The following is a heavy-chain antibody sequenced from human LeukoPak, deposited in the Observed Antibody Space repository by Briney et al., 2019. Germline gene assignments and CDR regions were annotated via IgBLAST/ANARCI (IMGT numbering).Heavy chain of an antibody. CDR1: GGSLRSYY. V-gene: IGHV4-59*01. Sequence: KTSETLSLTCTVSGGSLRSYYWSWIRQPPGKGLEWIGYIYYSGSTKYNPSLKSRVTMSVDTSKNQFSLKLSSVTAADTAVYYCARYQTPIAAAGSRYAFDIWGQGTMVTVSS. D-gene: IGHD6-13*01. CDR2: IYYSGST. CDR3: ARYQTPIAAAGSRYAFDI. J-gene: IGHJ3*02.